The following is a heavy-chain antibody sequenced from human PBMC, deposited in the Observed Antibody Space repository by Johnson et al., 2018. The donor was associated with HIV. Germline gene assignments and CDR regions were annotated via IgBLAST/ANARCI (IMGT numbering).Heavy chain of an antibody. Sequence: VHLVESGGGVVQPGRSLRLSCAASGFSVSSNYMTWVRQAPGKGLEWVSVLFSGGYTYYADSVRGRFTISRDNSKNTLYLQMHSLRADDTAVYYCASGEDYGGNYGAFDIWGQGTMVTVSS. D-gene: IGHD4-23*01. J-gene: IGHJ3*02. V-gene: IGHV3-66*01. CDR2: LFSGGYT. CDR1: GFSVSSNY. CDR3: ASGEDYGGNYGAFDI.